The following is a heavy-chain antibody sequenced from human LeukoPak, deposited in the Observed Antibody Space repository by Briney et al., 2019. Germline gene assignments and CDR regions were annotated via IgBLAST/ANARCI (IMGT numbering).Heavy chain of an antibody. CDR2: ISSSGSTI. D-gene: IGHD5-24*01. CDR1: GFSFSGYE. Sequence: GGSLRLSCAASGFSFSGYEMNWVRQAPGKGLEWVSYISSSGSTIYYADSVKGRFTISRDNAKNSLCLQMNSLRAEDTAVYYCARVHAMAYYYGMDVWGQGTTVTVSS. CDR3: ARVHAMAYYYGMDV. J-gene: IGHJ6*02. V-gene: IGHV3-48*03.